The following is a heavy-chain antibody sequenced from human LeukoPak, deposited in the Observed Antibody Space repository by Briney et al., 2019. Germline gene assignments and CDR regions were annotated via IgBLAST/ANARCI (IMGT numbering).Heavy chain of an antibody. CDR3: ARLGPLQLGQRPSTRGNWFDP. D-gene: IGHD1-1*01. V-gene: IGHV3-21*01. CDR2: ISSSSSYI. CDR1: GFTFSSYS. J-gene: IGHJ5*02. Sequence: GGSLRLSCAASGFTFSSYSMNWVRQAPGKGLEWVSSISSSSSYIYYADSVKGRLTISRDNAKNSLYLQMNSLRAEDTAVYYCARLGPLQLGQRPSTRGNWFDPWGQGTLVTVSS.